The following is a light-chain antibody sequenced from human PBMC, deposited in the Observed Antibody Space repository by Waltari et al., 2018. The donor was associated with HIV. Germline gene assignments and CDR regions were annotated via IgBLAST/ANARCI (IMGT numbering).Light chain of an antibody. J-gene: IGKJ3*01. CDR3: QQYFNYPFT. V-gene: IGKV1-8*01. CDR1: QAIDSS. CDR2: GVS. Sequence: AIRMTQSPSSISASKGDKVAITCRASQAIDSSLASYQQKPGGAPKLLIFGVSTLESGVASRFSGSGFGTQFTLTIGCLQPEDFATYYCQQYFNYPFTFGPGTKV.